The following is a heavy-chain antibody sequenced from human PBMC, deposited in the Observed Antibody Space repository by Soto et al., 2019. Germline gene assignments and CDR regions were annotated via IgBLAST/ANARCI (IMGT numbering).Heavy chain of an antibody. CDR3: AGPRYGEYPIDY. V-gene: IGHV1-69*02. CDR2: IIPLLDIA. Sequence: QVLLVQSGAEVKEPGSSVKVSCKASGGTFNSFTFNWVRQAPGQGLEWMGRIIPLLDIAIHAQKFQGRVTITADKSTTTVYMELTSLTSDDTAIYYCAGPRYGEYPIDYWGQGTLLTVSS. CDR1: GGTFNSFT. D-gene: IGHD4-17*01. J-gene: IGHJ4*02.